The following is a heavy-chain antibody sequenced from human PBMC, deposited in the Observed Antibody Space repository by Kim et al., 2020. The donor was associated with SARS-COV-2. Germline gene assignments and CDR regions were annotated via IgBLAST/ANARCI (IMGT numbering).Heavy chain of an antibody. Sequence: YATSVNGRFTISRDNAKNTMFRQMNSLRAEDTAIYYCAKYVTKIPVAGFDYWGQGTLVSVSS. CDR3: AKYVTKIPVAGFDY. V-gene: IGHV3-23*01. J-gene: IGHJ4*02. D-gene: IGHD6-19*01.